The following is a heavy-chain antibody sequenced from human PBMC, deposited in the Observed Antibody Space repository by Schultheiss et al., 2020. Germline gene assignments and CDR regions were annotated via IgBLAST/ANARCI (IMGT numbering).Heavy chain of an antibody. Sequence: GGSLRLSCTASGFTFGDYAMSWVRQAPGKGLEWVGFIRSKAYGGTTEYAASVKGRFTISRDDSKSIAYLQMNSLKTEDTAVYYCTTVGYSGYDPYYFDYWGQGTLVTVSS. CDR1: GFTFGDYA. V-gene: IGHV3-49*04. CDR3: TTVGYSGYDPYYFDY. J-gene: IGHJ4*02. CDR2: IRSKAYGGTT. D-gene: IGHD5-12*01.